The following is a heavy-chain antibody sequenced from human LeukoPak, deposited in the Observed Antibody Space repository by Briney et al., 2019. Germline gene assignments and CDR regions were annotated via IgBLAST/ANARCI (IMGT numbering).Heavy chain of an antibody. CDR2: ISHESSII. CDR1: GFTFSNAW. V-gene: IGHV3-48*01. D-gene: IGHD6-13*01. J-gene: IGHJ4*02. CDR3: VSGGIAAAGYSYDY. Sequence: PGGSLRLSCAASGFTFSNAWMNWVRQAPGKGLEWLSYISHESSIIYYANSVKGRFTISKDNAKNSLYLQMSSLRAEDTAVYYCVSGGIAAAGYSYDYWGQGTLVTVSS.